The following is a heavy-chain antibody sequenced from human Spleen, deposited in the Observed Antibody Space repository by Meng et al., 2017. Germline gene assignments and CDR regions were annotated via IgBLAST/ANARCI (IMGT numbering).Heavy chain of an antibody. J-gene: IGHJ4*02. CDR3: ARDADWVIFDH. Sequence: GESLKISCAASGFRFSYYGMNWVRQTPGEGLVWVSRINTDASITTYADSVKGRFTISRDDAKNTVYLQMNSLRAEDTAVYYCARDADWVIFDHWGQGALVTVSS. V-gene: IGHV3-74*03. D-gene: IGHD3-9*01. CDR1: GFRFSYYG. CDR2: INTDASIT.